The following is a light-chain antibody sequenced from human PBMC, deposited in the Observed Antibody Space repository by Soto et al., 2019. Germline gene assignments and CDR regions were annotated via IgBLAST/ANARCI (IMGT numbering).Light chain of an antibody. Sequence: DIQMTQSPSSLSASVGDRVTITCRASQSISTYLNWYQQKPGKAPKLLIYGASSLQSGVPSGFSGTGSGTEFTLTISSLQPADFATYYCQQSYSTSWTFGQGTKVELK. CDR3: QQSYSTSWT. J-gene: IGKJ1*01. V-gene: IGKV1-39*01. CDR2: GAS. CDR1: QSISTY.